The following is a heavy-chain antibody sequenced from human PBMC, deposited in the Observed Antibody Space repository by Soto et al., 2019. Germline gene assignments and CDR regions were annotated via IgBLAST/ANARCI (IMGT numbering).Heavy chain of an antibody. CDR1: GGSISNHY. CDR2: VYYTASST. V-gene: IGHV4-59*08. J-gene: IGHJ6*02. Sequence: QMQLQESGPGLVRPSETLSLTCTVSGGSISNHYWSWIRQPPGKGLEWIGYVYYTASSTNYNPSLKSRVTISVDPSKNQLSLRLSSVTAADTAVYYCARHQEGRGVTIPYHYYGMDVWGLGTTVTVSS. D-gene: IGHD3-10*01. CDR3: ARHQEGRGVTIPYHYYGMDV.